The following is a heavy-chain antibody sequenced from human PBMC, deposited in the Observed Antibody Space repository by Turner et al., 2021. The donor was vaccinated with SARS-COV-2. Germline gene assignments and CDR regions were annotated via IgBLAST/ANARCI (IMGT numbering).Heavy chain of an antibody. CDR3: ARETVNNWVDP. CDR1: GGPMNTNY. D-gene: IGHD2-21*02. J-gene: IGHJ5*02. Sequence: QVQLQESGPGRVKPLETLSLTCTVSGGPMNTNYWSWIRQPPGKRREWIGYIYYRGSTKYNPSLESRVTISVDTSKNQFSLKLTSVTAADTAIYYCARETVNNWVDPWGQGTLVTVSS. V-gene: IGHV4-59*01. CDR2: IYYRGST.